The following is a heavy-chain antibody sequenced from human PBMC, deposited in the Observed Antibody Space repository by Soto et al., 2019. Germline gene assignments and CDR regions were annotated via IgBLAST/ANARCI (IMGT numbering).Heavy chain of an antibody. J-gene: IGHJ4*02. CDR1: GGSFKSGSYS. CDR3: ARDFPYFDS. V-gene: IGHV4-61*01. CDR2: VYHTGRT. Sequence: SETLSLTCTVSGGSFKSGSYSWSWIRQPPGKGLEWIGYVYHTGRTSYNPSLKSRVSISMDTSKNQFSLNLDSVTAADTAVYFFARDFPYFDSWGQGTLVTVSS.